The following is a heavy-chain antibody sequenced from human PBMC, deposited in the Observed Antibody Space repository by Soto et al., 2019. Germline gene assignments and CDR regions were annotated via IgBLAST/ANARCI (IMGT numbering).Heavy chain of an antibody. V-gene: IGHV3-33*01. J-gene: IGHJ6*02. CDR2: IWYDGSNK. CDR1: GFTFSSYG. D-gene: IGHD3-10*01. CDR3: ARDLHFLWFGDSWVDYYYYGIDV. Sequence: GGSLRLSCAASGFTFSSYGMHWVRQAPGKGLEWVAVIWYDGSNKYYADSVKGRFTISRDNTKNTQYFQMNSLGAEATAVYYCARDLHFLWFGDSWVDYYYYGIDVWGQGTTVTVSS.